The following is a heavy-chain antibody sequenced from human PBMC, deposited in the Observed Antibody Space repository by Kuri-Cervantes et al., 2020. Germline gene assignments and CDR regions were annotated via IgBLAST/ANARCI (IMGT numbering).Heavy chain of an antibody. CDR1: GFTFSDYY. CDR2: IWYDGSHK. V-gene: IGHV3-33*08. CDR3: ARDSIVVVPAASYYYYYGMDV. D-gene: IGHD2-2*01. J-gene: IGHJ6*02. Sequence: GESLKISCAASGFTFSDYYMSWVRQAPGKGLEWVAVIWYDGSHKYSADSVKGRFAISRDNSKNTLYLQMNSLRAEDTAVYYCARDSIVVVPAASYYYYYGMDVWGQGTTVTVSS.